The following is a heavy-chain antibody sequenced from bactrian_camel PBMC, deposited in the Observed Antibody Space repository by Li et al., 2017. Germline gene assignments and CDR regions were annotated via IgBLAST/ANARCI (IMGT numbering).Heavy chain of an antibody. CDR2: MSVDGTT. CDR1: GWRVHASC. Sequence: HVQLVESGGGSVQAGGSLRLSCVAGGWRVHASCMAWFRQAPGKERERVGRMSVDGTTGYADFVKGRFTISRAIDENTLYLQMSSLKPEDTAMYYCAADNRLWNSRSYCPPSQADYPNWGQGTQVTVS. V-gene: IGHV3S63*01. CDR3: AADNRLWNSRSYCPPSQADYPN. D-gene: IGHD2*01. J-gene: IGHJ4*01.